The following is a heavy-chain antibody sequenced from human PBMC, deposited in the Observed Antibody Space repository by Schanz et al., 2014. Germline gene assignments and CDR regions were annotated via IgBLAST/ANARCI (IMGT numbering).Heavy chain of an antibody. D-gene: IGHD3-10*01. CDR3: AKYRGYYRVSGSYRELEY. CDR2: ISGSGGST. J-gene: IGHJ4*02. Sequence: VQLVDSGGGLVKPGGSLRLSCTASGFTFSSYAINWVRQAPGKGLEWVSAISGSGGSTYYADSVKGRFTISRDNSKNTLYLQMNSLRAEDTAVYYCAKYRGYYRVSGSYRELEYWGQGTLVTVSS. V-gene: IGHV3-23*04. CDR1: GFTFSSYA.